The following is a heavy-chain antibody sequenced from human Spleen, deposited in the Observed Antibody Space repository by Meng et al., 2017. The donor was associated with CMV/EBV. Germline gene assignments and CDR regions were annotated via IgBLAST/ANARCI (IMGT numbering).Heavy chain of an antibody. D-gene: IGHD2-2*01. J-gene: IGHJ4*02. CDR3: ARAGYCSSTSCYYFDY. CDR1: GGTFSSYT. Sequence: ASVKVSCKASGGTFSSYTISWVRQAPGQGLEWMGWINPNSGGTNYAQKFQGRVTMTRDTSISTAYMELSRLRSDDTAVYYCARAGYCSSTSCYYFDYWGQGTLVTVSS. V-gene: IGHV1-2*02. CDR2: INPNSGGT.